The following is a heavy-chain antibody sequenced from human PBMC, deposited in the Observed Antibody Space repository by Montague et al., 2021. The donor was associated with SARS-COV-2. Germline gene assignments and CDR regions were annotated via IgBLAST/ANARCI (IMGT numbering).Heavy chain of an antibody. V-gene: IGHV3-21*01. CDR2: ISSSSSYI. Sequence: SLRLSCAASGFTFSSYSMNWVRQAPGKGLEWVSSISSSSSYIYYADSVKGRFTISRDNAKNSLYLQMNSLRAEDTAVYYCARVGDYYDSSGILDYWGQGTLVTVSS. J-gene: IGHJ4*02. CDR1: GFTFSSYS. CDR3: ARVGDYYDSSGILDY. D-gene: IGHD3-22*01.